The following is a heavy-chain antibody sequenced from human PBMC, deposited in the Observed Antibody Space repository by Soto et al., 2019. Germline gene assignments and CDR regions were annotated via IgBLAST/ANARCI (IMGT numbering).Heavy chain of an antibody. J-gene: IGHJ6*02. D-gene: IGHD5-18*01. CDR2: IRSKAYGGTT. V-gene: IGHV3-49*03. CDR3: TRETSGSSYGLQNYYGMDV. Sequence: PGGSLRLSCTASGFTFGDYAMSWFRQAPGKGLAWVGFIRSKAYGGTTEYAASVKGRFTISRDDSKRIAYLQMNSLKTEDTAVYYCTRETSGSSYGLQNYYGMDVWGQGTTVTVSS. CDR1: GFTFGDYA.